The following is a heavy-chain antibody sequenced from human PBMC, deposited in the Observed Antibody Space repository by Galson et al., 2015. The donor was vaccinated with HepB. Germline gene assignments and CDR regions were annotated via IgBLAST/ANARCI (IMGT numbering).Heavy chain of an antibody. CDR3: ARRDTAMVPSIHDAFDI. V-gene: IGHV5-51*01. CDR1: GYSFTSYW. Sequence: QSGAEVKKPGESLKISCKGSGYSFTSYWIGWVRQMPGKGLEWMGIIYPGDSDTRYSPSFQGQVTISADKSISTAYLQWSSLKASDTAMYYCARRDTAMVPSIHDAFDIWGQGTMVTVSS. D-gene: IGHD5-18*01. J-gene: IGHJ3*02. CDR2: IYPGDSDT.